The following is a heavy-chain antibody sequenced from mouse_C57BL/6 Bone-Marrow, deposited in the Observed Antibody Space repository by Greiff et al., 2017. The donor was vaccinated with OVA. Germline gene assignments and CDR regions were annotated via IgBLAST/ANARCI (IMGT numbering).Heavy chain of an antibody. J-gene: IGHJ1*03. Sequence: QVQLQQSGAELVKPGASVKLSCKASGYTFTSYWMQWVKQRPGQGLEWIGEIDPSDSYTNYNQKFKGKATLTVDTSSSTAYMQLNSLTSEDSAVYYCARYPDYYGSSYLYFDVWGTGTTVTVSS. CDR1: GYTFTSYW. CDR2: IDPSDSYT. CDR3: ARYPDYYGSSYLYFDV. D-gene: IGHD1-1*01. V-gene: IGHV1-50*01.